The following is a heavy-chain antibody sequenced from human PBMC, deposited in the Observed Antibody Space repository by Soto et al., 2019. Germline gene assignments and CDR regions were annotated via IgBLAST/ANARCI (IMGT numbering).Heavy chain of an antibody. Sequence: QITLKESGPTLVKPTQTLTLTCTFSGFSLSTSGVGVGWIRQPPGKALEWLALIYWDDDKRYSPSLKSRLTITKDTSKNQVVLTMTNMDPVDTATYYCAHSPIPRPYCSSTSCYGYYFDYWGQGTLVTVSS. D-gene: IGHD2-2*01. CDR2: IYWDDDK. V-gene: IGHV2-5*02. J-gene: IGHJ4*02. CDR3: AHSPIPRPYCSSTSCYGYYFDY. CDR1: GFSLSTSGVG.